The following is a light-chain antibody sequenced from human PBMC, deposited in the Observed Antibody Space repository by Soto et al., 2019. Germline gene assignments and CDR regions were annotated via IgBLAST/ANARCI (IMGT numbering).Light chain of an antibody. V-gene: IGKV3-20*01. J-gene: IGKJ5*01. Sequence: EIVLTQSPGTLSLSPGERATLSCRASQSVNNAYLAWYQQKPGQAPRLLISGTSSRATGIPDRFSGSGSGTDVTLTISRLEPEDFAIYYCQQYGSSPPITFGQGTRLEIK. CDR2: GTS. CDR1: QSVNNAY. CDR3: QQYGSSPPIT.